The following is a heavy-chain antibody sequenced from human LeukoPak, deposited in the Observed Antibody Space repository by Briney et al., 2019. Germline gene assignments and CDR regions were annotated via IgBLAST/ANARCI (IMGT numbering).Heavy chain of an antibody. CDR1: GYTFTSYD. Sequence: ASVKVSCKASGYTFTSYDINWVRQATGQGLEWMGWMNPNSGNTGYAQKFQGRVTMTRNTSISTAYMELSSLRSEDTAVYYCARYCGGDCYADAAFDIWGQGTMVTVS. V-gene: IGHV1-8*01. J-gene: IGHJ3*02. CDR3: ARYCGGDCYADAAFDI. D-gene: IGHD2-21*02. CDR2: MNPNSGNT.